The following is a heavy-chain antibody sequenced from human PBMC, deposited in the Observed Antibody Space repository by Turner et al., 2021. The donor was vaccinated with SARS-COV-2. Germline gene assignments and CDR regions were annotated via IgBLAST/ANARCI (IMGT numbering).Heavy chain of an antibody. CDR3: ERCGGDYVFDY. CDR2: IIPIMGTA. D-gene: IGHD4-17*01. CDR1: VRTFISYA. J-gene: IGHJ4*02. V-gene: IGHV1-69*12. Sequence: QVPLVQSVAVLTNPGSSLNLSCKASVRTFISYAITWVRQGPGQGIEGMGEIIPIMGTANYEQKFQGRVKINADDTKRKASMELSSLRYEDTDVYYCERCGGDYVFDYWGQGTLVTDYS.